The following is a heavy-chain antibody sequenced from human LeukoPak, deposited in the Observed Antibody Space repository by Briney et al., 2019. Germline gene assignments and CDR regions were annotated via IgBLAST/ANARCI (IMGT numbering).Heavy chain of an antibody. CDR2: INPNSGGT. CDR1: GYTFTGYY. CDR3: ARDPLGVVVPAAIRGPDY. Sequence: APVKVSCKASGYTFTGYYMHWVRQAPGQGLEWMGWINPNSGGTNYAQKFQGRVTMTRDTSISTAYMELSRLRSDDTAVYYCARDPLGVVVPAAIRGPDYWGQGTLVTVSS. D-gene: IGHD2-2*02. V-gene: IGHV1-2*02. J-gene: IGHJ4*02.